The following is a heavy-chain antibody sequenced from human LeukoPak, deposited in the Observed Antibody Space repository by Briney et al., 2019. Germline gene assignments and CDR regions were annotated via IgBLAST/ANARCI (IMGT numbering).Heavy chain of an antibody. J-gene: IGHJ6*03. CDR3: ARARGYSGYDNYYMDV. Sequence: GGSLRLSCAASGFTFSSYSMNWVRQAPGKGLEWVSSISSSSSYIYYADSVKGRFTISRDNAKNSLYLQMNSLRAEDTAVYYCARARGYSGYDNYYMDVWGKGTTVTISS. D-gene: IGHD5-12*01. CDR2: ISSSSSYI. V-gene: IGHV3-21*01. CDR1: GFTFSSYS.